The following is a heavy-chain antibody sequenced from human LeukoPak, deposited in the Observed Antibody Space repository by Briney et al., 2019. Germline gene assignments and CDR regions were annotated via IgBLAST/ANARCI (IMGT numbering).Heavy chain of an antibody. D-gene: IGHD6-19*01. V-gene: IGHV3-48*01. CDR1: GFTFNDYD. Sequence: GGSLGLSCAASGFTFNDYDMHWVRQAPGKGLEWVSFITGSGVTTSYADSVKGRFTISKDSAKHSLFLQMNSLRAEDTAVYYCARPTSSGSINSWGQGTLVTVSS. J-gene: IGHJ4*02. CDR3: ARPTSSGSINS. CDR2: ITGSGVTT.